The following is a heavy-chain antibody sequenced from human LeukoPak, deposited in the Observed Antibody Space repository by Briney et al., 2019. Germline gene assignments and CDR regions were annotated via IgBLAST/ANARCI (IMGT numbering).Heavy chain of an antibody. D-gene: IGHD3-10*01. Sequence: GSSVKVSCKASGGTFSSYAISWVRQAPGQGLEWMGGIIPIFGTANYAQKFQGRVTITADKSTSTAYMELSSLRSEDTAVYYCARDLAAYYGSGSWWFDPWGQGTLVTVSS. J-gene: IGHJ5*02. CDR2: IIPIFGTA. V-gene: IGHV1-69*06. CDR1: GGTFSSYA. CDR3: ARDLAAYYGSGSWWFDP.